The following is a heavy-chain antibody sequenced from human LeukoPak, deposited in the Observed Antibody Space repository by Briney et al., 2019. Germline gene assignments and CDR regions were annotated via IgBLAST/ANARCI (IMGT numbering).Heavy chain of an antibody. CDR2: IYYSGST. CDR3: ARRVIPGAFDI. CDR1: GGSISSYY. J-gene: IGHJ3*02. D-gene: IGHD2-2*01. V-gene: IGHV4-59*01. Sequence: SETLSLTCTVSGGSISSYYWSWIRQPPGKGLEWIGYIYYSGSTNYNPSLKSRVTISVDTSKNQFSLKLSSVTAADTAVYYCARRVIPGAFDIWGQGTMVTVSS.